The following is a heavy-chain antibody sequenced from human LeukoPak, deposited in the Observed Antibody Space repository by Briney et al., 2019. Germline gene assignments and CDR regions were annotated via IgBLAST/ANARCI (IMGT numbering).Heavy chain of an antibody. V-gene: IGHV4-38-2*02. Sequence: TSETLSLTCTVSGYSISSGYYWGWIRQPPGKGLEWIGSIYHSGSTYYSPSLKSRVTISVDTSKNQFSLKLRSVTAADTAVYYCARENGYKYDYWGQGTLVTVSS. CDR3: ARENGYKYDY. CDR2: IYHSGST. CDR1: GYSISSGYY. J-gene: IGHJ4*02. D-gene: IGHD5-24*01.